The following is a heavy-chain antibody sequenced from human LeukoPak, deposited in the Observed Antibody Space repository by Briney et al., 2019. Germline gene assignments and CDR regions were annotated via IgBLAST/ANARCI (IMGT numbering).Heavy chain of an antibody. CDR3: AKGCRAGTTTLAFDY. Sequence: GGSLRLSCAASGFPFTIFAMSWVRQAPGKGLEWVSGLDGSGGSTNYADSVKGRFTISRDNSKNTLYLQMNSLRAEDTAIYYCAKGCRAGTTTLAFDYWGQGTLVTVSS. D-gene: IGHD1-7*01. CDR1: GFPFTIFA. V-gene: IGHV3-23*01. CDR2: LDGSGGST. J-gene: IGHJ4*02.